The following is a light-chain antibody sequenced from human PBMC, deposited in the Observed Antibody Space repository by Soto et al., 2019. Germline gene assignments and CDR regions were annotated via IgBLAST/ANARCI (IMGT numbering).Light chain of an antibody. CDR2: WAS. J-gene: IGKJ1*01. V-gene: IGKV4-1*01. Sequence: DILLTQSPDSLAVSLGERATINCTSSQSILYSSNNKDFLAWYQQKPGQPPKLLIHWASSREFGVPDRFSGSGSGTDFTLTISRLQAEDLAVYFCQQSFDFPWTFGQGTKVEIK. CDR1: QSILYSSNNKDF. CDR3: QQSFDFPWT.